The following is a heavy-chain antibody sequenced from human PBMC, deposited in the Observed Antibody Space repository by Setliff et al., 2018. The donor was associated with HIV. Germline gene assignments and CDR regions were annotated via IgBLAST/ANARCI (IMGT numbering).Heavy chain of an antibody. V-gene: IGHV1-2*02. J-gene: IGHJ4*02. D-gene: IGHD3-16*01. Sequence: ASVKVSCKASGYTFTGNYIHWVRQAPGQGLEWMGWIDPNSGGTNYGQKFQGRVTMTRDTSISTVYMELQRLRSDDTAVYHCARADVLLCDYWGQGTLVTVSS. CDR3: ARADVLLCDY. CDR1: GYTFTGNY. CDR2: IDPNSGGT.